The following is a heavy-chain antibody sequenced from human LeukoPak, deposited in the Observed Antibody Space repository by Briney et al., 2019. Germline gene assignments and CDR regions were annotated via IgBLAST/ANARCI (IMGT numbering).Heavy chain of an antibody. CDR3: ANFRDGYNSLFGAFDI. CDR1: GVSISSSNW. CDR2: IYHSGST. Sequence: SETLTLTCAASGVSISSSNWWSWVRPPPGEVLEGTGEIYHSGSTNYNPSLKSRVTISVDKSKNQFSLKMSSVTAEDTAVYYCANFRDGYNSLFGAFDIWGQGTMVTVSS. J-gene: IGHJ3*02. V-gene: IGHV4-4*02. D-gene: IGHD5-24*01.